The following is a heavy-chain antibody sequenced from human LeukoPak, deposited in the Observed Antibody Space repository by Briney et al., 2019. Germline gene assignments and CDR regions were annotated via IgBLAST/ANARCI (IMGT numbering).Heavy chain of an antibody. J-gene: IGHJ4*02. D-gene: IGHD3/OR15-3a*01. CDR1: GDYISNSNYC. Sequence: PSETLSLTCSVSGDYISNSNYCSGWIRQPPGKGLEWIGYIYYSGSTNYNPSLKSRVTISVDTSKNQFSLKLSSVTAADTAVYYCASGDWTDWGQGTLVTVSS. CDR2: IYYSGST. CDR3: ASGDWTD. V-gene: IGHV4-61*05.